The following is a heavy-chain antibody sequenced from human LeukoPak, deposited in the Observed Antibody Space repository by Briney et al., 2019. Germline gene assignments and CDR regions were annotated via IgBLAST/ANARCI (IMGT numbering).Heavy chain of an antibody. V-gene: IGHV1-58*02. J-gene: IGHJ5*02. CDR1: GGTFSSYA. D-gene: IGHD2-2*01. Sequence: ASVKVSCKASGGTFSSYAISWVRQARGQRLEWIGWIVVGSGNTNYAQKFQGRVTMTRDTSTSTVYMELSSLRSEDTAVYYCARDQSPIHCSSTSCFFNWFDPWGQGTLVTVSS. CDR2: IVVGSGNT. CDR3: ARDQSPIHCSSTSCFFNWFDP.